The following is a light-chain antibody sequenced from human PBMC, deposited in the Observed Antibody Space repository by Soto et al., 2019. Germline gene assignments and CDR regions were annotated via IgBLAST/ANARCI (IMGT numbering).Light chain of an antibody. CDR3: MQPLENFRT. V-gene: IGKV2-28*01. J-gene: IGKJ1*01. Sequence: ILITQSPLSLSVTPGEAASISCMSSARLLHKNGYNYVDWYMQKPGQSPQLLIYLGSNRASGVPDRFSGSGSDTYFTLEISRVEADDVGVYYCMQPLENFRTFGQGTKVDIK. CDR1: ARLLHKNGYNY. CDR2: LGS.